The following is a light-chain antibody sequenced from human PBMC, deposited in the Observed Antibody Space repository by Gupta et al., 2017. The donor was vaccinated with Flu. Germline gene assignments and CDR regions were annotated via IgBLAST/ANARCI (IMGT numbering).Light chain of an antibody. CDR1: KLGDKY. CDR3: QAWDSSTVV. J-gene: IGLJ3*02. Sequence: SYELTQPPSVSVSPGQTASIPCSGDKLGDKYVCWYQQKPGQSPVLVIFLDTKRPSGIPERFSASNSGNTATLTIRGTQAMDEADYYCQAWDSSTVVFGGGTKLTVL. CDR2: LDT. V-gene: IGLV3-1*01.